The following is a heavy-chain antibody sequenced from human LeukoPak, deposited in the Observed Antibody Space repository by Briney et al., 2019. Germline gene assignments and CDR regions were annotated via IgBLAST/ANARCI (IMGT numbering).Heavy chain of an antibody. CDR3: AKVRSATGMTTTYFDY. Sequence: PGGSLRLSCVASGFTFSSFAMSWVRQAPGKGLEWVSSIGGSGVNTYYADSLKGRFPISRDNSQNTLYLQMGSLRVEDTAIFYCAKVRSATGMTTTYFDYWGQGTLVTVSS. V-gene: IGHV3-23*01. CDR2: IGGSGVNT. CDR1: GFTFSSFA. D-gene: IGHD1-26*01. J-gene: IGHJ4*02.